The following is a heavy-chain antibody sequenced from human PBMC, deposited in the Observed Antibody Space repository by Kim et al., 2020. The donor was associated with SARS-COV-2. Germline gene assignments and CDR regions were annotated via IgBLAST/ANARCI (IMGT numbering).Heavy chain of an antibody. V-gene: IGHV1-2*06. D-gene: IGHD3-22*01. CDR2: INPNSGAA. J-gene: IGHJ6*02. CDR3: AREDSSPDSAYYYYYYGLDV. Sequence: ASVKVSCKASGYTFNAYFIHWVRQAPGQGLEWMGRINPNSGAADYAHKFQGRVTMTRDTSISTMYMEMSGLRSDDTAIYYCAREDSSPDSAYYYYYYGLDVWGQGTTVTVSS. CDR1: GYTFNAYF.